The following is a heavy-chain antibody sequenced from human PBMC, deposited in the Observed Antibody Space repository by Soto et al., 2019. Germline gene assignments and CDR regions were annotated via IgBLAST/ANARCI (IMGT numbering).Heavy chain of an antibody. J-gene: IGHJ4*02. CDR3: ARGSILRDYIWWSYRYTGPLY. V-gene: IGHV1-8*01. CDR2: MNPNSGNT. CDR1: GYTFTIYD. Sequence: ASLKVSCKASGYTFTIYDINWVRRATGQGLEWMGWMNPNSGNTGYAQKFQGRVTMTRNTSISTAYMELSSLRSEDTAVYYCARGSILRDYIWWSYRYTGPLYWGQGTLVTVSS. D-gene: IGHD3-16*02.